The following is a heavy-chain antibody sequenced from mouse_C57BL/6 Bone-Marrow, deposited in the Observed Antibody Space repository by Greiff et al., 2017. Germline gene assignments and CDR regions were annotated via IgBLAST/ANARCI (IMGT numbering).Heavy chain of an antibody. CDR2: IYPGSGST. D-gene: IGHD1-1*01. CDR3: AREGIYYYGSSPLGLGV. CDR1: GYTFTSYW. V-gene: IGHV1-55*01. Sequence: VKLQQPGAELVKPGASVKMSCKASGYTFTSYWITWVKQRPGQGLEWIGDIYPGSGSTNYNEKFKSKATLTVDTSSSTAYMQLSSLTSEDAAVYYCAREGIYYYGSSPLGLGVWGTGTTVTVSS. J-gene: IGHJ1*03.